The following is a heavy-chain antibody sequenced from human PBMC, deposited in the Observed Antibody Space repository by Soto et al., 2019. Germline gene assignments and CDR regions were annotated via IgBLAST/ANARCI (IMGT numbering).Heavy chain of an antibody. CDR2: TSHSGTT. D-gene: IGHD3-3*02. J-gene: IGHJ5*02. CDR1: GDSINNSHW. V-gene: IGHV4-4*02. Sequence: QVQLQESGPGLVQPSGTLSLTCAVSGDSINNSHWWRWVRQTPGKGLEWIGETSHSGTTNYNPSLKTLVTISINKAKNQFSLKMTSVTAADTAVYYCAREVNSIPARGPTWFDPWGQGTLVTVSS. CDR3: AREVNSIPARGPTWFDP.